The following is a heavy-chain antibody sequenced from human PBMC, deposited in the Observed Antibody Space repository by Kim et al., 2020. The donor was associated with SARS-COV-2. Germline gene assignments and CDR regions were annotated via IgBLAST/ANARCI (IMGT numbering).Heavy chain of an antibody. Sequence: SETLSLTCTVSGGSITTRNYYWGWVRQPPGKGLEWIGSIFYSGSTNYNPSLKSRVTISLDTSKNQFSLKVTSVTAADTAVYFCARRGDFWGQGILVTVSS. CDR1: GGSITTRNYY. J-gene: IGHJ4*02. V-gene: IGHV4-39*01. CDR3: ARRGDF. CDR2: IFYSGST.